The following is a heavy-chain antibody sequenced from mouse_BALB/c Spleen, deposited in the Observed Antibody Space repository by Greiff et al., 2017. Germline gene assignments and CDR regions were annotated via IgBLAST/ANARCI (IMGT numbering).Heavy chain of an antibody. CDR3: AREGYGNYGAMDY. D-gene: IGHD2-1*01. J-gene: IGHJ4*01. CDR2: INSNGGST. V-gene: IGHV5-6-3*01. CDR1: GFTFSSYG. Sequence: EVQRVESGGGLVQPGGSLKLSCAASGFTFSSYGMSWVRQTPDKRLELVATINSNGGSTYYPDSVKGRFTISRDNAKNTLYLQMSSLKSEDTAMYYCAREGYGNYGAMDYWGQGTSVTVSS.